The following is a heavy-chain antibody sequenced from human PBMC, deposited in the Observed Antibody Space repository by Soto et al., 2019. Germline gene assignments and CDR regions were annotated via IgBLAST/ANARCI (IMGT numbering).Heavy chain of an antibody. D-gene: IGHD3-10*01. J-gene: IGHJ4*02. V-gene: IGHV1-69*01. CDR1: GGTFSSYA. Sequence: QVQLVQSGAEVKKPGSSVKVSCKASGGTFSSYAISWVRQAPGQGLEWMGGIIPIFGTANYAQKFQGRVTITADESTSTAYMELSSLRSEDTAVYYCASGGRGMVRGVIIKGNFDYWGQGPLVTVSS. CDR3: ASGGRGMVRGVIIKGNFDY. CDR2: IIPIFGTA.